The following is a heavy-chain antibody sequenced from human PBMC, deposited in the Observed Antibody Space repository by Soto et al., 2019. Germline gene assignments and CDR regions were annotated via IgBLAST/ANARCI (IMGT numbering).Heavy chain of an antibody. J-gene: IGHJ5*02. CDR1: GGTFSSYA. CDR3: ARDHRKAAAGTFWFDP. CDR2: IIPIFGTA. Sequence: SVKVSCKASGGTFSSYAISWVRQAPGQGLEWMGGIIPIFGTANYAQKFQGRVTITADESTSTAYTELSSLRSEDTAVYYCARDHRKAAAGTFWFDPWGQGTLVTVSS. V-gene: IGHV1-69*13. D-gene: IGHD6-13*01.